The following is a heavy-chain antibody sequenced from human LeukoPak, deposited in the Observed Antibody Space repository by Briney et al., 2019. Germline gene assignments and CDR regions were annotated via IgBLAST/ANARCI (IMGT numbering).Heavy chain of an antibody. CDR3: ARQVEMVRGVIIVDY. V-gene: IGHV5-51*01. CDR2: IYPGDSDT. CDR1: GYSFTSYW. D-gene: IGHD3-10*01. J-gene: IGHJ4*02. Sequence: GESLKISCKGSGYSFTSYWIGWVRPMPGKGLEWMGIIYPGDSDTRYSPSFQGQVTISADKSISTAYLQWSSLKASDTAMYYCARQVEMVRGVIIVDYWGQGTLVTVSS.